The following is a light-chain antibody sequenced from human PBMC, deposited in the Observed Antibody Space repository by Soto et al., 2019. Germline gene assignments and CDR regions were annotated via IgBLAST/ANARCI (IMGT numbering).Light chain of an antibody. J-gene: IGKJ1*01. CDR1: QSISTW. Sequence: DIQMTQSPSTLSASVGDRVTTTCRASQSISTWLAWYQQKPGKAPKVLIYDASRLESGVPSRFSGSGSGTDFTLTISSLQPADFATYYCQQYNSYSWTFGQGTKVDIK. CDR2: DAS. V-gene: IGKV1-5*01. CDR3: QQYNSYSWT.